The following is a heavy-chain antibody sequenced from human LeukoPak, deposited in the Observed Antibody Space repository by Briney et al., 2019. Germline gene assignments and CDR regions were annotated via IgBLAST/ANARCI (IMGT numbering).Heavy chain of an antibody. Sequence: PSETLSLTCTVSGGSIRSYYWTWIRQPPGKGLEWIGYMYYTGSTKYNTSLKSRVSISVDTSKNQFSLTLTSVTAADTAVYYCAAVVVSGTPYFDYWGQGTLVTVSS. V-gene: IGHV4-59*03. D-gene: IGHD2-21*02. CDR1: GGSIRSYY. CDR2: MYYTGST. J-gene: IGHJ4*02. CDR3: AAVVVSGTPYFDY.